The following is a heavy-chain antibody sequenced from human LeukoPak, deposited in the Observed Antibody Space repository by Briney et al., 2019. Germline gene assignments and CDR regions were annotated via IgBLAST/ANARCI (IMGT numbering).Heavy chain of an antibody. Sequence: SETLSLTCTVSGGSFSSRPYYWSWIRQPAGKGLEWIGRVYTSGDTDYNPSLKSRVTISVDTSKNQFSLKLSSVTAADTAVYYCTGYSSSWSPWGQGTLVTVSS. J-gene: IGHJ5*02. D-gene: IGHD6-13*01. CDR1: GGSFSSRPYY. V-gene: IGHV4-61*02. CDR2: VYTSGDT. CDR3: TGYSSSWSP.